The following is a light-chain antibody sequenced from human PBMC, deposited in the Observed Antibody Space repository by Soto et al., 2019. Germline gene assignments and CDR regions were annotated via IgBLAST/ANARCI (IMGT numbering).Light chain of an antibody. CDR3: QQYSSLWT. Sequence: EIVLTQSPGTLSLSQGERATLSCRTSQSVNNNYLAWYQQKPGQAPRLLIYGASSRATGIPDRFSGSGSGTDFTLSISRLEPEDFAVYYCQQYSSLWTFGQGTKVDIK. CDR2: GAS. CDR1: QSVNNNY. V-gene: IGKV3-20*01. J-gene: IGKJ1*01.